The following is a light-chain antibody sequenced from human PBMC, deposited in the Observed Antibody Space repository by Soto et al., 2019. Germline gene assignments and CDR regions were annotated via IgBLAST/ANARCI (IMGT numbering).Light chain of an antibody. CDR1: QSVDIY. V-gene: IGKV3-11*01. CDR3: QQRKHWPPLT. CDR2: GAS. Sequence: ETXXTQSXATLSLSPGERATLSCRASQSVDIYLAWYQQKPGQAPRLLIYGASNRATGIPARFSGSGSGTDFTLTISSLEPEDFALYYCQQRKHWPPLTFGQGTRLEIK. J-gene: IGKJ5*01.